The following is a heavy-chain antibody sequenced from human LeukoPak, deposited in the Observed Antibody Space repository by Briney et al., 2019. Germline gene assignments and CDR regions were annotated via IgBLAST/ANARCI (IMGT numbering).Heavy chain of an antibody. CDR1: GFTFSGYD. D-gene: IGHD2-15*01. CDR3: ARNRDYSNEVFEY. Sequence: QPGGSLRLSCAASGFTFSGYDMNWVRQAPGKGLEWVSYISSSGSTIYYADSVKGRFTISRDNAKNSLYLQMNSLRAEDKAAINCARNRDYSNEVFEYWGQGALVTVSS. J-gene: IGHJ4*02. V-gene: IGHV3-48*04. CDR2: ISSSGSTI.